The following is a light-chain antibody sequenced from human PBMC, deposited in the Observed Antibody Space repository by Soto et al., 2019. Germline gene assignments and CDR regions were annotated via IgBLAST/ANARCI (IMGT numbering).Light chain of an antibody. CDR2: VNSDGSH. Sequence: QSVLTQSPSASASLGASVRLTCTLSSGHSSNAIAWHQQQPEKGPRYVMRVNSDGSHNKGDGIPDRFSGSSSGAERYLTISSLQSEDEADYYCQTWGTGIWVFGGGTKVTVL. CDR3: QTWGTGIWV. CDR1: SGHSSNA. J-gene: IGLJ3*02. V-gene: IGLV4-69*01.